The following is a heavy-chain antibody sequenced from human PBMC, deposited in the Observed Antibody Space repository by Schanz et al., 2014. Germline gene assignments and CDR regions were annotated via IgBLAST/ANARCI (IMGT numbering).Heavy chain of an antibody. Sequence: QVHLVQSGAEVKKPGSSVKVSCKASGGTFSSDTFSWVRQAPGQGLEWMGRIVPIAGITNYAQRFQGTVTITADKSSDTAYMELSSLRSEDTAVYYCARDQSTYTNSSDVRYFDYWGQGTLVTVSS. CDR3: ARDQSTYTNSSDVRYFDY. CDR2: IVPIAGIT. V-gene: IGHV1-69*08. D-gene: IGHD6-6*01. CDR1: GGTFSSDT. J-gene: IGHJ4*02.